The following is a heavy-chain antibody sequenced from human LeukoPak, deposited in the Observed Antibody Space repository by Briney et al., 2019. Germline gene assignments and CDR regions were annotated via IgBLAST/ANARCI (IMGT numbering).Heavy chain of an antibody. V-gene: IGHV3-21*01. CDR3: AREFPGRRAFDI. J-gene: IGHJ3*02. CDR1: GFTFSSYS. CDR2: ISSSSSYI. Sequence: GGSLRLSCAASGFTFSSYSMNWVRRAPGKGLEWVSSISSSSSYIYYADSVKGRFTISRDNSKNTLYLQMNSLRAEDTAVYYCAREFPGRRAFDIWGQGTMVTVSS.